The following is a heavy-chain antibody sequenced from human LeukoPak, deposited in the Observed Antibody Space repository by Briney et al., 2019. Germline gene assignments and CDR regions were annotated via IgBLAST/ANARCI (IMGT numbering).Heavy chain of an antibody. CDR3: ARDSYVDSEAVRWFDP. J-gene: IGHJ5*02. CDR2: IYRGGPT. V-gene: IGHV3-66*01. CDR1: GLTVSSNY. D-gene: IGHD4-17*01. Sequence: GGSLRLSCAASGLTVSSNYMSWVRQAPGKGLEWVSVIYRGGPTYYADSVKGRLTISRDNSKNTLYLQMNSLRAEDTAMYYCARDSYVDSEAVRWFDPWGQGTLVTVSS.